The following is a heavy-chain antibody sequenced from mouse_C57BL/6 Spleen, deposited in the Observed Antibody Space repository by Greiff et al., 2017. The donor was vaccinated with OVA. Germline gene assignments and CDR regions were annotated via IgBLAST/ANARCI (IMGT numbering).Heavy chain of an antibody. V-gene: IGHV1-26*01. CDR3: ARNWDY. Sequence: EVQLQQSGPELVKPGASVKISCKASRYTFTDYYMNWVKQSHGKSLEWIGDINPNNGGTSYNQKFKGKATLTVDKSSSTAYMELRSLTSEDSAVYYCARNWDYWGQGTTLTVSS. CDR2: INPNNGGT. CDR1: RYTFTDYY. J-gene: IGHJ2*01. D-gene: IGHD4-1*01.